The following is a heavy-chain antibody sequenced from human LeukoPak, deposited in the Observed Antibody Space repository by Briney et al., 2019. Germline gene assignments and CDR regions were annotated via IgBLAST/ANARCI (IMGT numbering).Heavy chain of an antibody. D-gene: IGHD1-26*01. Sequence: SETLSLTCAVYGGSFSGYYWSWIRQPPGKGLEWIGHFHDSEGTKYNPSLKSRAAISEDTSKNQFSLMVNSVTAADTAVYYCARGDPSGRPGIAFDYWGQGTLVTVSS. V-gene: IGHV4-59*01. CDR2: FHDSEGT. CDR3: ARGDPSGRPGIAFDY. CDR1: GGSFSGYY. J-gene: IGHJ4*02.